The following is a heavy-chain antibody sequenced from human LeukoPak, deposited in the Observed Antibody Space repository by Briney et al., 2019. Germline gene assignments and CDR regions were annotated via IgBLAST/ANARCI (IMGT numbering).Heavy chain of an antibody. J-gene: IGHJ4*02. CDR3: ARGAYYDFWSGSPGYYFDY. CDR2: ISYDGSNK. Sequence: PGGSLRLSCAASGFTFSSYAMHWVRQAPGKGLEWVAVISYDGSNKYYADSVKGRFTISRDNSKNTLYLQMNSLRSDDTAVYYCARGAYYDFWSGSPGYYFDYWGQGTLVTVSS. D-gene: IGHD3-3*01. CDR1: GFTFSSYA. V-gene: IGHV3-30*04.